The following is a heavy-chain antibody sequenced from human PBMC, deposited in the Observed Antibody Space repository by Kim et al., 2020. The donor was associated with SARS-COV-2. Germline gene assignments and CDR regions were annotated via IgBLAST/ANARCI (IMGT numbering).Heavy chain of an antibody. J-gene: IGHJ2*01. CDR1: GFSFSSYN. Sequence: GGLRLSCAASGFSFSSYNMNWFRQAPGKGLEWVSSISSSSSYVYYADSLKGRLTISRDNAQHALYLQMDSLRAEDTAVYYCARRIGAAAATVGYFDLWGR. CDR2: ISSSSSYV. CDR3: ARRIGAAAATVGYFDL. D-gene: IGHD6-25*01. V-gene: IGHV3-21*01.